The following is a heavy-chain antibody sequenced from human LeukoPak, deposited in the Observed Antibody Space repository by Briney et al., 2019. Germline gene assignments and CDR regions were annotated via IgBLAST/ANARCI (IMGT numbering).Heavy chain of an antibody. D-gene: IGHD3-22*01. CDR1: GGSFTDYF. CDR2: INDYTGDT. CDR3: ARGRIAKIVVVHSFSYGMDV. V-gene: IGHV4-34*01. Sequence: SETLSLICTVYGGSFTDYFWTWIRQSPGKGLEWIGEINDYTGDTNYNPSLNSRVSISLEKSKNQFSLELRSVTAADTAVYYCARGRIAKIVVVHSFSYGMDVWGQGTTVTVSS. J-gene: IGHJ6*01.